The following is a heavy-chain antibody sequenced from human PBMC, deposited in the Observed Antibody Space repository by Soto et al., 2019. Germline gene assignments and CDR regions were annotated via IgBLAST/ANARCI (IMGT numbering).Heavy chain of an antibody. D-gene: IGHD6-19*01. J-gene: IGHJ4*02. CDR1: GYRFTSYW. CDR3: ARHRRDSSGWDYYFDY. V-gene: IGHV5-51*01. Sequence: PGESLKISCNCSGYRFTSYWIGLVPQMPGKGLEWMGIIYPGDSDTRYSPSFQGQVTISADKSISTAYLQWSSLKASDTAMYYCARHRRDSSGWDYYFDYWGQGTLVTVSS. CDR2: IYPGDSDT.